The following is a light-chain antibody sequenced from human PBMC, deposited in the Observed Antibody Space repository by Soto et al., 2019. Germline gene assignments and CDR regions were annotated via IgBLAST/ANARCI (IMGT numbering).Light chain of an antibody. CDR1: SSDIGGYNS. J-gene: IGLJ1*01. CDR2: DVT. CDR3: SSYTDRKHLV. Sequence: QSVLTQSPSASGSPGQSVTISCTGTSSDIGGYNSVSWYQQHPGKAPKVMIYDVTKRPSGVPDRFSGSKSGNTASLTVSALQAEDEADYYSSSYTDRKHLVFGTGTKLTVL. V-gene: IGLV2-8*01.